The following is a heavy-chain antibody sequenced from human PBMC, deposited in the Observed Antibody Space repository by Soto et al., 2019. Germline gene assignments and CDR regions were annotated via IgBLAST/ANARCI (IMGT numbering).Heavy chain of an antibody. J-gene: IGHJ4*02. V-gene: IGHV4-30-4*01. CDR2: IYYSGST. CDR3: ARGRFTAALDY. Sequence: TSETLSLTCTVSGGSISSGDYYWSWIRQPPGKGLEWIGYIYYSGSTYYNPSLKSRVTISVDTSKNQFSLKLSSVTAADTAVYYCARGRFTAALDYWGQGTLVTVSS. CDR1: GGSISSGDYY. D-gene: IGHD5-18*01.